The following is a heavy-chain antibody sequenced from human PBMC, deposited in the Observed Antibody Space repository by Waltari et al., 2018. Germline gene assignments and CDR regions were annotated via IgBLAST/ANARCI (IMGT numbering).Heavy chain of an antibody. CDR1: GGSISSYY. Sequence: QVQLQESGPGLVKPSETLSLTCTVSGGSISSYYWSWIRQPPGKGLEWIGYIYYSGSTNYNTRLKSRVTIAVDTSKNQCSLKLSSVTAADTAVYYCARVGSTSSRSWFDPWGQGTLVTVSS. CDR2: IYYSGST. V-gene: IGHV4-59*13. J-gene: IGHJ5*02. D-gene: IGHD2-2*01. CDR3: ARVGSTSSRSWFDP.